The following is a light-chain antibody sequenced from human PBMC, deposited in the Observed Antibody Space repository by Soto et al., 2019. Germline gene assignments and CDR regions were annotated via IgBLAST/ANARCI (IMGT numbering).Light chain of an antibody. J-gene: IGLJ3*02. Sequence: QSALTQPPSASGSPGQSVAISCTGTSSDVGGYDRVSWYQQHPGKAPKVIIYEVNKRPSGVPDRFSGSKSGSTASLTVSGLQAEDEAEYYCSSYVGSSNFLGVFGGGTKLTVL. CDR3: SSYVGSSNFLGV. V-gene: IGLV2-8*01. CDR1: SSDVGGYDR. CDR2: EVN.